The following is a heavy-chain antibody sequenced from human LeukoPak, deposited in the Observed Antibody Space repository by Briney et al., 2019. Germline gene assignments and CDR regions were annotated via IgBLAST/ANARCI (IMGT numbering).Heavy chain of an antibody. Sequence: ASVKVSCKASGYTFTSYDINWVRQATGQGLEWMGWMNPNSGNTGYAQKFQGRVTMTRNTSISTAYMELSSLRSEDTAVYYCARVAGTYYDYVWGSYRYFNAFDIWGQGTMVTVSS. CDR2: MNPNSGNT. D-gene: IGHD3-16*02. CDR3: ARVAGTYYDYVWGSYRYFNAFDI. V-gene: IGHV1-8*01. CDR1: GYTFTSYD. J-gene: IGHJ3*02.